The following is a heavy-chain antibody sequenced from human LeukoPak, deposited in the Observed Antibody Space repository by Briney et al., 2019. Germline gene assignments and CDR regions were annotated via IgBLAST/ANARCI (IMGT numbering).Heavy chain of an antibody. CDR2: ISYDGSNK. CDR1: GFTFSSYG. J-gene: IGHJ4*02. V-gene: IGHV3-30*18. Sequence: PGRSLRLSCAASGFTFSSYGMHWVRQAPGKGLEWVAVISYDGSNKYYADSVKGRFTISRDNSKNTLYLQMNSLRAEDTAVYYCAKPWWYGSGSPFDYWGQGTLVTVSS. D-gene: IGHD3-10*01. CDR3: AKPWWYGSGSPFDY.